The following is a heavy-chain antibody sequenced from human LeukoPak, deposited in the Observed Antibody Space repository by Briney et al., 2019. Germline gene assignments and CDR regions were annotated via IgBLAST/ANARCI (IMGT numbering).Heavy chain of an antibody. Sequence: GGSLRLSCAASGFTFSSYGMHWVRQAPGKGLEWVAVIWYDGSNKYYADSVKGRFTISRDNSKNTLYLQLNSLRVDDTAEYYCAKAHGGSYHSGIDWGQGTLVIVSS. D-gene: IGHD1-26*01. CDR2: IWYDGSNK. J-gene: IGHJ4*02. CDR3: AKAHGGSYHSGID. V-gene: IGHV3-33*06. CDR1: GFTFSSYG.